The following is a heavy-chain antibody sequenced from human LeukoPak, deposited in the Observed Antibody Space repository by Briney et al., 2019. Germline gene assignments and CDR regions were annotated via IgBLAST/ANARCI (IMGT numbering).Heavy chain of an antibody. Sequence: ASVKVSCKASGYTFTSYAMHWVRQAPGQRLEWMGWINAGNGNTKYSQEFQGRVTITRDTSASTAYMELSSLRSEDMAVYYCARGPDLVWSGYPPPHEYYYMDVWGKGTTVTVSS. CDR2: INAGNGNT. D-gene: IGHD3-3*01. J-gene: IGHJ6*03. CDR1: GYTFTSYA. V-gene: IGHV1-3*03. CDR3: ARGPDLVWSGYPPPHEYYYMDV.